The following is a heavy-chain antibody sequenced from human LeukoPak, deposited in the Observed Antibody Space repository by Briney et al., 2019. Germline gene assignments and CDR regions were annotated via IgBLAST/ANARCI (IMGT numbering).Heavy chain of an antibody. J-gene: IGHJ4*02. CDR3: ARPSTTYYSDSSGYYLFDY. CDR1: GGTFSSYA. D-gene: IGHD3-22*01. V-gene: IGHV1-69*06. Sequence: SVKVSCKASGGTFSSYAISWVRQAPGQGLEWMGGIIPIFGTANYAQKFQGRVTITADKSTSTAYMELSSLRSEDTAVYYCARPSTTYYSDSSGYYLFDYWGQGTLVTVSS. CDR2: IIPIFGTA.